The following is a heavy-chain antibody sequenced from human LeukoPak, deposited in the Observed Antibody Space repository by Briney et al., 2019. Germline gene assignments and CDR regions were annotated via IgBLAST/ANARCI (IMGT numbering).Heavy chain of an antibody. V-gene: IGHV3-30*18. CDR1: GFTFSSYA. CDR2: ISYDGSNK. D-gene: IGHD3-22*01. CDR3: AKEGNYYDSSGYYRSYYFDY. J-gene: IGHJ4*02. Sequence: GGSLRLSCAADGFTFSSYAMHWVRQAPGKGLEWVAVISYDGSNKYYADSVKGRFTISRDNSKNTLDLQMNSLRAEDTAVYYCAKEGNYYDSSGYYRSYYFDYWGQGTLVTVSS.